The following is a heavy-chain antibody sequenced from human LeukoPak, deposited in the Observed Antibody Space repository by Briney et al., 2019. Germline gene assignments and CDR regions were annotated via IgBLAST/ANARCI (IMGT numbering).Heavy chain of an antibody. CDR3: ARDSSGWENWFDP. CDR2: IIPIFGTA. D-gene: IGHD6-19*01. V-gene: IGHV1-69*13. CDR1: GGTFSSYA. J-gene: IGHJ5*02. Sequence: GASVKVSCKASGGTFSSYAISWVRQAPGQGLEWMGGIIPIFGTASYAQKFQGRVTITADESTSTAYMELSSLRSEDTAVYYCARDSSGWENWFDPWGQGTLVTVSS.